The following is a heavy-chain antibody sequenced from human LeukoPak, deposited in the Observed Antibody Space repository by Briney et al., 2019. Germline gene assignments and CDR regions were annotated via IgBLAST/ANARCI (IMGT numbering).Heavy chain of an antibody. CDR1: GFTFSSYW. D-gene: IGHD3-9*01. CDR3: ARETGDILTGSFAFDI. CDR2: INSDGSST. J-gene: IGHJ3*02. Sequence: GGSLRLSCAASGFTFSSYWMHWVRHAPGKGLVWVSRINSDGSSTSYADSVKGRFTISRDNAKNTLYLQMNSLRAEDTAVYYCARETGDILTGSFAFDIWGQGTMVTVSS. V-gene: IGHV3-74*01.